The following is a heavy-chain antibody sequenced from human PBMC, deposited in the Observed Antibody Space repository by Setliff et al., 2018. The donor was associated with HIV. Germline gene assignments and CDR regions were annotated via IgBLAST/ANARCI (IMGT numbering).Heavy chain of an antibody. CDR3: ARVLVARNYYYYGMDV. V-gene: IGHV1-69*05. J-gene: IGHJ6*02. Sequence: GASVKVSCKASGGTFSSYAISWVRQAPGQGLEWMGGIIPIFGTANYAQKFQGRVTITTDESTSTAYMELSSLRSEDTAVYYCARVLVARNYYYYGMDVWGQGTTVTAP. CDR1: GGTFSSYA. D-gene: IGHD5-12*01. CDR2: IIPIFGTA.